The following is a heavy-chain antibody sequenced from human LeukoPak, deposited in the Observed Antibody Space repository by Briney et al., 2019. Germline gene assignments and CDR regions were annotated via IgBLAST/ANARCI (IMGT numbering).Heavy chain of an antibody. CDR3: ARVVGFSSSWYSNYWYFDL. V-gene: IGHV4-34*01. D-gene: IGHD6-13*01. CDR2: INHSGST. J-gene: IGHJ2*01. CDR1: GGSFSGYY. Sequence: SETLSLTCAVYGGSFSGYYWSWIRQPPGKGLEWIGEINHSGSTNYNPSLKSRVTISVDTSKNQFSPKLSSVTAADTAVYYCARVVGFSSSWYSNYWYFDLWGRGTLVTVSS.